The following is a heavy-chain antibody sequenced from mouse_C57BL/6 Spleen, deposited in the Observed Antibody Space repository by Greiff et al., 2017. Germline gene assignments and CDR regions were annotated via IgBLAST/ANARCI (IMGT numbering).Heavy chain of an antibody. CDR1: GYTFTSYW. Sequence: VQLQQSGAELVMPGASVKLSCKASGYTFTSYWMHWVKQRPGQGLEWIGEIDPSDSYTNYNQKFKGKSTLTVDKSSSTAYMQLSSLTSEDSAVYYCARREVGAMDYWGQGTSVTVSS. V-gene: IGHV1-69*01. J-gene: IGHJ4*01. CDR3: ARREVGAMDY. CDR2: IDPSDSYT.